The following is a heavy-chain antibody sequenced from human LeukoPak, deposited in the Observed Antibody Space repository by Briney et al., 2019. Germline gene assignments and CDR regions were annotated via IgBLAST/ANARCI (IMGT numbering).Heavy chain of an antibody. J-gene: IGHJ4*02. Sequence: GGSLRLSCAASGFIFSDYYMTWIRQAPGKGLEWVSYMSTDGGTIYYADSVKGRFVISMDNAKNSLFLQMNSLTDEDTAIYYCARRRDYFDYWGLGTLVTVSS. CDR1: GFIFSDYY. V-gene: IGHV3-11*01. CDR2: MSTDGGTI. CDR3: ARRRDYFDY.